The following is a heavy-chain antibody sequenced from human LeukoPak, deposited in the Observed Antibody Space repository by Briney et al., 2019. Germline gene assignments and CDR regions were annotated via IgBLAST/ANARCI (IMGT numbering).Heavy chain of an antibody. J-gene: IGHJ4*02. Sequence: ASVKVSFKASGYTFTSYYMHWVRQAPGQGLEWMGLINPSGGSTSYAQKFQGRVTMTRDMSTSTLYMELSSLRSEDTAVYYCARDQGSGSYAHFGSFDYWGQGTLVTVSS. CDR3: ARDQGSGSYAHFGSFDY. D-gene: IGHD1-26*01. V-gene: IGHV1-46*01. CDR2: INPSGGST. CDR1: GYTFTSYY.